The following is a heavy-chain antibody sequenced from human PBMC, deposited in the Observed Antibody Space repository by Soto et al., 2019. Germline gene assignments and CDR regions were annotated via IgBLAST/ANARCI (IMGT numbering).Heavy chain of an antibody. D-gene: IGHD1-20*01. CDR3: ARDNWNGAYYGLDV. J-gene: IGHJ6*02. V-gene: IGHV3-23*01. CDR1: QFTFNIDA. Sequence: EVQLLESGGGLVQSGESLTLSCVASQFTFNIDAMTWVRQAPGKGLEWVSSMRGSGASIYYADSVQGRCTISRDKSKKTLYMDMNSLRAEDTAVYWCARDNWNGAYYGLDVWGQGTTFTVS. CDR2: MRGSGASI.